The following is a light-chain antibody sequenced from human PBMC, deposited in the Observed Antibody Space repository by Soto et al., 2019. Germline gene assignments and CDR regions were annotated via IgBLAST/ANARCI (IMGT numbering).Light chain of an antibody. Sequence: ERVLTQSPATLSVSRGERATLSCRASQSVSGHLDWYQQKPGQAPRLLIYDASTRATGIPARFSGSGSGAEFTLTISSLQSEDFAVYYCQQYHNWPLTFGGGTKVDIK. CDR3: QQYHNWPLT. CDR1: QSVSGH. V-gene: IGKV3-15*01. J-gene: IGKJ4*01. CDR2: DAS.